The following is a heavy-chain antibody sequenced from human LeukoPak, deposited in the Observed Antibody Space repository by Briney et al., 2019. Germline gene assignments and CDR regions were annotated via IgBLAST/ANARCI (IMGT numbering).Heavy chain of an antibody. CDR1: GDSLSNYA. Sequence: ASVKVSCKASGDSLSNYAISWVRQAPGQGLEWMGRIIPIFDTASYAESFQGRATITADIPSNTAYMELSSLTSEDTAVYFCARQGGVRQDYYMDVWVNGTTVTVSS. V-gene: IGHV1-69*06. CDR3: ARQGGVRQDYYMDV. D-gene: IGHD3-16*01. J-gene: IGHJ6*03. CDR2: IIPIFDTA.